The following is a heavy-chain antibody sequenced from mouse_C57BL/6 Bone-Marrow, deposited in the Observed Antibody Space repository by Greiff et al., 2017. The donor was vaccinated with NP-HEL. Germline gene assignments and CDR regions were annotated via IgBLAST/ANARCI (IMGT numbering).Heavy chain of an antibody. V-gene: IGHV5-17*01. D-gene: IGHD1-1*01. CDR1: GFTFSDYG. CDR3: AREYYGSSYAWFAY. CDR2: ISSGSSTI. Sequence: EVKVVESGGGLVKPGGSLKLSCAASGFTFSDYGMHWVRQAPEKGLEWVAYISSGSSTIYYADTVKGRFTISIDNAKNTLFLQMTSLRSEDTAMYYCAREYYGSSYAWFAYWGQGTLVTVSA. J-gene: IGHJ3*01.